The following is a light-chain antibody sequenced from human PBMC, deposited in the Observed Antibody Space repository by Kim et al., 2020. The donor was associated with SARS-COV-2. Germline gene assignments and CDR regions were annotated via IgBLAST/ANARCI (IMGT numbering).Light chain of an antibody. CDR3: QQYYSTPPS. CDR2: WAS. J-gene: IGKJ2*03. CDR1: QTVLYNSNNKNY. V-gene: IGKV4-1*01. Sequence: DIVMTQSPDSLAVSLGERATLNCKSSQTVLYNSNNKNYLAWYQQKPGQAPKLLIYWASIRESGVSDRFSGRGSETDFTLTISSLQAEDVAVYYCQQYYSTPPSFGQGTKLEI.